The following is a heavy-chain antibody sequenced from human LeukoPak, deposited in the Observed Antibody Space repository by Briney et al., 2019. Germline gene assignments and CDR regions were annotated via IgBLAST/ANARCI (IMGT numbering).Heavy chain of an antibody. D-gene: IGHD3-10*01. CDR3: ARGGGATRIDY. V-gene: IGHV4-61*02. CDR2: IYTSGST. Sequence: PSETLSLTCSVSGDSIRSGTHYWSWIRQPAGKGLEWIGRIYTSGSTSYNPALKSRVTISVDTSKNQFSLKLTSVTAADTAVYYCARGGGATRIDYWGQGTLVTVSS. J-gene: IGHJ4*02. CDR1: GDSIRSGTHY.